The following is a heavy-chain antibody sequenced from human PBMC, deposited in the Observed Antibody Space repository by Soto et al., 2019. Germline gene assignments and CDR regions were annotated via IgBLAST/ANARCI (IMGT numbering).Heavy chain of an antibody. CDR2: ISGSGERT. CDR3: AKDPYSYGLDY. D-gene: IGHD1-26*01. Sequence: EEQLLESGGGVIQPGGSLRLSCAASGFTLGDYAMSWVRQAPGKGLEWASVISGSGERTFYIDSVKGRFTISRDTSKNTLYLQMNSLRADDTAVYYCAKDPYSYGLDYWGRGTLVIVS. CDR1: GFTLGDYA. J-gene: IGHJ4*02. V-gene: IGHV3-23*01.